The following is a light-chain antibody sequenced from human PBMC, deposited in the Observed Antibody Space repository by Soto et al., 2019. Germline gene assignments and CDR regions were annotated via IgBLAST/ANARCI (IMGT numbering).Light chain of an antibody. Sequence: VEMTQSPSSLSASVGDRVTLTCRAGQSIATFLQWYQYKPGKAPKLLIYGVSNLESGVPSRFSGSGSGTYFCLAISSLQPEDFATYYFQQSYRSPYTFGRGTKVDIK. CDR2: GVS. CDR1: QSIATF. CDR3: QQSYRSPYT. V-gene: IGKV1-39*01. J-gene: IGKJ2*01.